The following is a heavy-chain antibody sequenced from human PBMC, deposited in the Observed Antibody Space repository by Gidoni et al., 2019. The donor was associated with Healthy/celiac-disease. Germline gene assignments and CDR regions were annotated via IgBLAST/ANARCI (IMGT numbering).Heavy chain of an antibody. J-gene: IGHJ4*02. CDR3: AKTLGIGYCSSTSCYL. Sequence: EVQLLESGGGLVQPGGSLSLSFAAPGFPFSRYAMGWVRQAPGKGLEWGSASSGSGGSTYYADSVKGLFTISRDNSKNTLYLQMNSLRAEDTAVYYCAKTLGIGYCSSTSCYLWGQGTLVTVSS. CDR1: GFPFSRYA. D-gene: IGHD2-2*01. V-gene: IGHV3-23*01. CDR2: SSGSGGST.